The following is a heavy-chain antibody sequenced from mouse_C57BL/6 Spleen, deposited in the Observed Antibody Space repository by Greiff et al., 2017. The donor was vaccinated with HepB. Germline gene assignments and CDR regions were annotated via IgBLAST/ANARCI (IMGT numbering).Heavy chain of an antibody. CDR2: INPYNGGT. D-gene: IGHD1-2*01. Sequence: EVQLQQSGPVLVKPGASVKMSCKASGYTFTDYYMNWVKQSHGKSLEWIGVINPYNGGTSYNQKFKGKATLTVDKSSSTAYMELNSLTSEDSAVYYCARSDGLFDYWGQGTTLTVSS. J-gene: IGHJ2*01. CDR1: GYTFTDYY. V-gene: IGHV1-19*01. CDR3: ARSDGLFDY.